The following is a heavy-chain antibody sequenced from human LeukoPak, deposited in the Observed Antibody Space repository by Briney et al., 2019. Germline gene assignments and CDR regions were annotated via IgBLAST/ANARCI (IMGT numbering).Heavy chain of an antibody. Sequence: PGGSLRLSCAASEFMLTNYAMHWVRQAPGKGLEWVAVISYHGTSKYYADSVKGRFTISRDISRNTLYLQMDSLRAEDTAVYYCARAGPNDHRFDYWGQGTTVTVSS. V-gene: IGHV3-30-3*01. CDR3: ARAGPNDHRFDY. D-gene: IGHD1-1*01. CDR2: ISYHGTSK. CDR1: EFMLTNYA. J-gene: IGHJ4*02.